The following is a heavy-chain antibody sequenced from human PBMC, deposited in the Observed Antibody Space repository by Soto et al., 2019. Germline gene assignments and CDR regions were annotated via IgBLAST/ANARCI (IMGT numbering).Heavy chain of an antibody. D-gene: IGHD6-19*01. CDR1: GYTLTELS. CDR3: ATDLSSGWYVGPFAY. CDR2: FDPEDGET. V-gene: IGHV1-24*01. J-gene: IGHJ4*02. Sequence: ASVKVSCKVSGYTLTELSMHWVRQAPGKGLEWMGGFDPEDGETIYAQKFQGRVTMTEDTSTDTAYMELSSLRSEDTAVYYCATDLSSGWYVGPFAYWGQGTLVTVSS.